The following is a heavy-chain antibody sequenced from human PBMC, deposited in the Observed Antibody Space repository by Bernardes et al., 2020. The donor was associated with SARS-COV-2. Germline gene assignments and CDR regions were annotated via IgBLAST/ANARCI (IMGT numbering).Heavy chain of an antibody. V-gene: IGHV1-2*02. Sequence: ASVKVSCKASGYTFTDYYFHWVRQAPGQGLEWMGWINPKNGDTEYAQNFRGRVTMTRDTSISTGYMELSRLTSDDTAVYYCASVTWRPRDGFYIWGQGTMVTVSS. CDR3: ASVTWRPRDGFYI. J-gene: IGHJ3*02. CDR1: GYTFTDYY. D-gene: IGHD2-21*02. CDR2: INPKNGDT.